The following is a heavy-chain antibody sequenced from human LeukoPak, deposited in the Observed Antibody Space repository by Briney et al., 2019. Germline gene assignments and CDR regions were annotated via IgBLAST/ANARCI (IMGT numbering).Heavy chain of an antibody. V-gene: IGHV3-21*01. CDR3: ARGTTGIAVAEFDY. Sequence: GGSLRLSCAASGFTFSSYSMNWVRQAPGKGLEWVSSISSSRSYIYYADSVKGRFTISRDNAKNSLYLQMNSLRAEDTAVYYCARGTTGIAVAEFDYWGQGTLVTVSS. J-gene: IGHJ4*02. CDR1: GFTFSSYS. CDR2: ISSSRSYI. D-gene: IGHD6-19*01.